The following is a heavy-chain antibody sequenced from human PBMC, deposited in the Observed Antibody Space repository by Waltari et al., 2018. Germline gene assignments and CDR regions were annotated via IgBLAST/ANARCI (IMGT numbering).Heavy chain of an antibody. CDR2: ISSSSSTI. V-gene: IGHV3-48*01. Sequence: EVQLVESGGGLVQPGGSLRLSCAASGFTFSSYSMNWVRQAPGKGLEWVSYISSSSSTIYDADSVKGRFTIARDNAKNSLYLQMNSLRAEDTAVYYCARIARLNAFDIWGQGTMVTVSS. J-gene: IGHJ3*02. CDR1: GFTFSSYS. CDR3: ARIARLNAFDI. D-gene: IGHD6-25*01.